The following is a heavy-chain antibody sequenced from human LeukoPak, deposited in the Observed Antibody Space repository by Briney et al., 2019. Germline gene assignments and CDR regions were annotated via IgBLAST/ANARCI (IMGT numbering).Heavy chain of an antibody. D-gene: IGHD6-19*01. CDR2: IIPIFGTA. J-gene: IGHJ6*02. Sequence: GASVKVSCKASGGTFSSYAISRVRQAPGQGLEWMGGIIPIFGTANYAQKFQGRVTITADESTSTAYMELSSLRSEDTAVYYCAEGAIAVAGIYYYGMDVWGQGTTVTVSS. V-gene: IGHV1-69*13. CDR3: AEGAIAVAGIYYYGMDV. CDR1: GGTFSSYA.